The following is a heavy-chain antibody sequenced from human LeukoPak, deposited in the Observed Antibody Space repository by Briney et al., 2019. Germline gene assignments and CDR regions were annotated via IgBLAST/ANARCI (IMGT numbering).Heavy chain of an antibody. CDR1: GFTFSTYW. Sequence: PGGSLRLSCAASGFTFSTYWMSWVRQAPGKGLEWVANIKEDGSVKYYVDSVEGRFTISRDNAKNSLYLQMNSLRVEDTAVYYCARGMGSGSYSAAYYFDYWGQGTLVTVSS. J-gene: IGHJ4*02. D-gene: IGHD3-22*01. V-gene: IGHV3-7*03. CDR3: ARGMGSGSYSAAYYFDY. CDR2: IKEDGSVK.